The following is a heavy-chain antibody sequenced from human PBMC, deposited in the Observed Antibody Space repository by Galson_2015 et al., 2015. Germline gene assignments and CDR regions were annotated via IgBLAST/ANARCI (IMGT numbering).Heavy chain of an antibody. J-gene: IGHJ3*02. CDR1: GYSFTSYW. CDR3: ARQENFRGWELEFGDAFDI. Sequence: QSGAEVKKPGESLTISCKGSGYSFTSYWIGWVRQMPGKGLEWMGIIYPGDSETRYSPSFQGQVTISADKSISTAYLQWSSLKASDTAMYYCARQENFRGWELEFGDAFDIWGQGTMVTVSS. CDR2: IYPGDSET. D-gene: IGHD1-26*01. V-gene: IGHV5-51*01.